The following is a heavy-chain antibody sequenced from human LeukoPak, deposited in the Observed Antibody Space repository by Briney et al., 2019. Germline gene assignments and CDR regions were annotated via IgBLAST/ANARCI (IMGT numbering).Heavy chain of an antibody. Sequence: PGGSLRLSCAASGFTFSDYNMNWVRPAPGKGLEWVSYITNGGSTIHHADSVKGRFTISRDNAKKTLYLQMNSLRAEDSDVYYCARSIGLTGGGVDVWGQGTTVTVSS. J-gene: IGHJ6*02. CDR2: ITNGGSTI. V-gene: IGHV3-11*01. CDR1: GFTFSDYN. CDR3: ARSIGLTGGGVDV. D-gene: IGHD3-9*01.